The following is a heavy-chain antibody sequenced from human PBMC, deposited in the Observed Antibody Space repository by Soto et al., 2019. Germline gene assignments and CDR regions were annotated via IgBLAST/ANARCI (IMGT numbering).Heavy chain of an antibody. Sequence: QAQLVESGGGVVQPGRSLRLSCAASGFTFSSYGMHWVRQAPDKGLEWVAIISYDGSNKYYADSVKGRFTISRDNSKNTLYLQLNSLRAEDTALYYCAKGQVTVVTPGYCQHWGQGTLVTVSS. CDR3: AKGQVTVVTPGYCQH. CDR2: ISYDGSNK. V-gene: IGHV3-30*18. J-gene: IGHJ1*01. D-gene: IGHD2-21*02. CDR1: GFTFSSYG.